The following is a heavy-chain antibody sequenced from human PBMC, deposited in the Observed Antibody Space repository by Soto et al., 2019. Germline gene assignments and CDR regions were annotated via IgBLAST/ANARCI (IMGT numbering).Heavy chain of an antibody. V-gene: IGHV4-39*01. CDR2: IYYSGST. Sequence: PSETLSLTCTVSGGSISSSSYYWGWIRQPPGKGLEWIGSIYYSGSTYYNPSLKSRVTISVDTSKNQFSLKLSSVTAADTAVYYCARPDYDILTGYLDAFDIWGQGTMVT. CDR3: ARPDYDILTGYLDAFDI. D-gene: IGHD3-9*01. J-gene: IGHJ3*02. CDR1: GGSISSSSYY.